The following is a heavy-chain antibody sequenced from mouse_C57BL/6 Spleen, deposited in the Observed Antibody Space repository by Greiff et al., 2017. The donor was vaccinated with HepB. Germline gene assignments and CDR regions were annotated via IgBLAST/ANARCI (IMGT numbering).Heavy chain of an antibody. CDR3: TLYYYGSYYFDY. CDR1: GFNIKDDY. CDR2: IDPENGDT. V-gene: IGHV14-4*01. D-gene: IGHD1-1*01. Sequence: VQLKQSGAELVRPGASVKLSCTASGFNIKDDYMHWVKPRPEQGLEWIGWIDPENGDTEYASKFQGKATITADTSSNTAYLQLSSLTSEDTAVYYCTLYYYGSYYFDYWGQGTTLTVSS. J-gene: IGHJ2*01.